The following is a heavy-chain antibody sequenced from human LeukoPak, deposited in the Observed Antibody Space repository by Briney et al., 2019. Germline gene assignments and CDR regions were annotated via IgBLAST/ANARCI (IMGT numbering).Heavy chain of an antibody. V-gene: IGHV3-23*01. Sequence: PGGSLRLSCTGSGFTFNSFALSWGRQAPGNPLEWVAGISSSGGSTYYPDSVKRRFTISRDNSKNTLYLQMNTLRDEDTAVYYCAKVAHDSGSYYPDYWGQGTLVTVSS. J-gene: IGHJ4*02. CDR3: AKVAHDSGSYYPDY. D-gene: IGHD3-10*01. CDR2: ISSSGGST. CDR1: GFTFNSFA.